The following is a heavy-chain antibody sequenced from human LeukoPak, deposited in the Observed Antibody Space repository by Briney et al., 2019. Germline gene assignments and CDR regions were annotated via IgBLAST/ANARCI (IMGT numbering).Heavy chain of an antibody. V-gene: IGHV4-30-4*07. D-gene: IGHD1-14*01. CDR1: RGSLSRVGYS. CDR2: IYYTGST. J-gene: IGHJ4*02. Sequence: PQTLSLTCAVSRGSLSRVGYSCSWVRQPPGKGLEWVGYIYYTGSTYYNPSLKSRVTISVDKSKNQFSLKLSSVTAADTAVYYCARDVLPGVGYWGQGTLVTVSS. CDR3: ARDVLPGVGY.